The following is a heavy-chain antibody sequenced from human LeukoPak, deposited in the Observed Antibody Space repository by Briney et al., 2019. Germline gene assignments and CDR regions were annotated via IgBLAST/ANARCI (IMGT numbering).Heavy chain of an antibody. J-gene: IGHJ6*03. CDR2: IYTSGST. D-gene: IGHD3-3*01. Sequence: SETLSLTCTVSGGSISSGSYYWSWIRQPAGKGLEWIGRIYTSGSTNYNPSLKSRVTISVDTSKNQFSLKLSSVTAADTAVYYCAGYYDFWSGPLSNYYYYMDVWGKGTTVTVSS. CDR1: GGSISSGSYY. V-gene: IGHV4-61*02. CDR3: AGYYDFWSGPLSNYYYYMDV.